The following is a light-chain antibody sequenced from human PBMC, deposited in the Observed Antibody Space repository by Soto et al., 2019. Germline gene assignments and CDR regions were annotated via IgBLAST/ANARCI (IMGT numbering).Light chain of an antibody. V-gene: IGKV1-39*01. CDR1: QTIMTY. CDR2: AAS. Sequence: DVPMTQSPSSLSASLGHEVTITCRASQTIMTYLNWYQLKPGKPPRLLIYAASSLQSGVPSRFSGSGSGTDFTLTISSLQPEDFATYSCQQSYNSPQTFGQGTKVDIK. J-gene: IGKJ1*01. CDR3: QQSYNSPQT.